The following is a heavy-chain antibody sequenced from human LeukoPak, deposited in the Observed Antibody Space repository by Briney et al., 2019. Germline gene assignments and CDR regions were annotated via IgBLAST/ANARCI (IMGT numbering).Heavy chain of an antibody. CDR2: IYYSGST. CDR1: GGSISSSSYY. D-gene: IGHD1-26*01. V-gene: IGHV4-39*07. Sequence: SETLSLTCTVSGGSISSSSYYWGWIRQPPGKGLEWIGSIYYSGSTYYNPSLKSRVTISVDTSKNQFSLKLSSVTAADTAVYYCARDRTIVGATVQYNWFDPWGQGTLVTVSS. CDR3: ARDRTIVGATVQYNWFDP. J-gene: IGHJ5*02.